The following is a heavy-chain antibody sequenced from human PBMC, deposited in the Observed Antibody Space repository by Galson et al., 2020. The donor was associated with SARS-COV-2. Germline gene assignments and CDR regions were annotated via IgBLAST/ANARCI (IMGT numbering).Heavy chain of an antibody. CDR1: GFSPSTSGMR. CDR3: AREYYDILTGYYIAFDY. J-gene: IGHJ4*02. CDR2: IDWDDDK. Sequence: SGPTPVKPTQTLTLTCTFSGFSPSTSGMRVSWIRQPPGKALEWLARIDWDDDKFYSTSLKTRPTISKDTSKNQVVLTMTNMDPVDTATYYCAREYYDILTGYYIAFDYWGQGTLVTVSS. D-gene: IGHD3-9*01. V-gene: IGHV2-70*04.